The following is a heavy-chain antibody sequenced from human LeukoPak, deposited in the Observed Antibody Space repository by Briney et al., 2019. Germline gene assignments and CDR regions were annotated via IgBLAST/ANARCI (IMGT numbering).Heavy chain of an antibody. Sequence: PGGSLRLSCAASGFTFNPVWMHWVRQAPGKGLMWVSHIINDGSYTTYADSVKGRFTISRDNSKNTLYLQMNSLRAEDTAVYYCARDRGVGATVGTFDIWGQGTMVTVSS. CDR3: ARDRGVGATVGTFDI. J-gene: IGHJ3*02. CDR2: IINDGSYT. V-gene: IGHV3-74*01. D-gene: IGHD1-26*01. CDR1: GFTFNPVW.